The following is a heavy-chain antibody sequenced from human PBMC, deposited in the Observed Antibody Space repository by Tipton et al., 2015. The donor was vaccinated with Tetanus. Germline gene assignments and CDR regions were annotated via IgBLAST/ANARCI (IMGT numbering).Heavy chain of an antibody. CDR3: ARLVSNAFDV. D-gene: IGHD2-8*02. Sequence: SLRLSCAASGCTFSNYWMSWVRQAPGRGLEWVASIKQDGSDKNYVDSVKGRFTISRDNAKNSLYLQMNSLRSEDTGIYYCARLVSNAFDVWGQGTVVTVS. V-gene: IGHV3-7*03. J-gene: IGHJ3*01. CDR2: IKQDGSDK. CDR1: GCTFSNYW.